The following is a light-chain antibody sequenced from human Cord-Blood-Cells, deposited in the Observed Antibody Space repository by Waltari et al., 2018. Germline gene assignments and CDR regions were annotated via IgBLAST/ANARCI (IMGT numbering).Light chain of an antibody. CDR3: QQYNNWPPKYS. CDR1: QSVSSN. Sequence: EIVMTQSPATLSVPPGERATLSCRASQSVSSNLAWYQQKPGQAPRRLIYGAATRATGIPARFSGSGSGTEFTLTISSLQSEDFAVYYCQQYNNWPPKYSFGQGTKLEIK. V-gene: IGKV3-15*01. J-gene: IGKJ2*03. CDR2: GAA.